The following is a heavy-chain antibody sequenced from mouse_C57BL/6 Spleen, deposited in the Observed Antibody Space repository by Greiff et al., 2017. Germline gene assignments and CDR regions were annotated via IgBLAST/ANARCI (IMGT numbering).Heavy chain of an antibody. CDR1: GYTFTSYW. D-gene: IGHD1-1*01. J-gene: IGHJ2*01. Sequence: QVQLQQPGAELVMPGASVKLSCKASGYTFTSYWMHWVKQRPGQGLEWIGEIDPSDSYTNYNQKFKGKSTLTVDKSSSTAYMQLSSLTSEDSAVYYCARRYYGSSPLDDWGQGTTLTVSS. CDR2: IDPSDSYT. CDR3: ARRYYGSSPLDD. V-gene: IGHV1-69*01.